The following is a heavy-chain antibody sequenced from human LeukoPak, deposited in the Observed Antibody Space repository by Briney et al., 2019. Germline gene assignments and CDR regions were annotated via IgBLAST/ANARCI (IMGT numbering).Heavy chain of an antibody. V-gene: IGHV3-53*01. J-gene: IGHJ4*02. CDR3: ARDRGGNEFDY. CDR1: GFTVSSNY. D-gene: IGHD4-23*01. Sequence: PGGSLRLSCAASGFTVSSNYMSWVRQAPGKGLEWVSVIYSGGSTYYADSVKGRFTISRDNSKNTLYLQMNSLRAEDTAVYYCARDRGGNEFDYWGQGTLVTVSS. CDR2: IYSGGST.